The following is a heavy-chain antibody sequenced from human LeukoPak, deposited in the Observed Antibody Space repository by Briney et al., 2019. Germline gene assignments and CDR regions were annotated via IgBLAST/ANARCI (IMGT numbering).Heavy chain of an antibody. CDR3: ARGEAAAAADWYFDL. V-gene: IGHV4-39*07. D-gene: IGHD6-13*01. Sequence: PSETLSLTCTVSGGSISSGGYYWSWIRQPPGKGLEGIGSIYYSGSTYYNPSLKSRVTISVDTSTNQFSLKLSSVTAADTAVYYCARGEAAAAADWYFDLWGRGTLVTVSS. CDR1: GGSISSGGYY. CDR2: IYYSGST. J-gene: IGHJ2*01.